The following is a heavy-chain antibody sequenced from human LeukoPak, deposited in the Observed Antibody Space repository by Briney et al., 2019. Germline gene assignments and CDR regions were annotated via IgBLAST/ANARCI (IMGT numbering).Heavy chain of an antibody. CDR1: GFTFSSYS. D-gene: IGHD4-17*01. CDR3: ARDAANGEDRYFDH. V-gene: IGHV3-21*01. J-gene: IGHJ4*02. CDR2: ISRDCTYI. Sequence: GGSLRLSCAGSGFTFSSYSINWVRQAPGKGLEWVSSISRDCTYIFYADSVKGRFTIPRDNAKNSVYLQMNSLRAEDTAVYYCARDAANGEDRYFDHWGQGILVTVSS.